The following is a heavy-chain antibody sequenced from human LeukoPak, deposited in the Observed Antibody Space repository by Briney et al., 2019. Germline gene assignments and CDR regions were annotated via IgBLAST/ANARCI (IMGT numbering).Heavy chain of an antibody. CDR2: INTDGSNT. V-gene: IGHV3-74*01. CDR3: VVWGEDRSGHRFDF. D-gene: IGHD3-22*01. J-gene: IGHJ4*02. CDR1: GFTFDYYW. Sequence: AGGSLRLSCAASGFTFDYYWMHWVRQAPGKGLMWVSRINTDGSNTHYADSVKGRFTISRDNAKNTLYLQMNGLRVEDTAVYYCVVWGEDRSGHRFDFWGRGTLVTVSS.